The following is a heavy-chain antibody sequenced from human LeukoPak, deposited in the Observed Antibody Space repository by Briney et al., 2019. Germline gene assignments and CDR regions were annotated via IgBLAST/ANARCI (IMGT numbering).Heavy chain of an antibody. J-gene: IGHJ4*02. CDR2: IYHSGST. V-gene: IGHV4-4*02. CDR1: GDSISRSNW. Sequence: SGTLSLTCAVSGDSISRSNWWSWVRQPPGKGLEWIGVIYHSGSTNYNPSLKSRVTISVDKSKNQFSLKLSSVTAADTAVYYCARAIQLWLADYFDYWGQGTLVTVSS. CDR3: ARAIQLWLADYFDY. D-gene: IGHD5-18*01.